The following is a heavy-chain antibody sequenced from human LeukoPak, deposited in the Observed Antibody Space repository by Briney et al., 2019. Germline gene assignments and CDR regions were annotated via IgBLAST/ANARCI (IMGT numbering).Heavy chain of an antibody. V-gene: IGHV3-23*01. CDR1: GFTFNKYP. Sequence: PGGSLRLSCAVSGFTFNKYPMNWVRQAPGKGLEWISTLSYSGATHYADPVKGRFTISRDNAKDTVYLQMNSLRPEDTAIYFCAKDFDSGGSYDGDHTHNWGQGTLVTVSS. CDR2: LSYSGAT. CDR3: AKDFDSGGSYDGDHTHN. D-gene: IGHD3-22*01. J-gene: IGHJ4*02.